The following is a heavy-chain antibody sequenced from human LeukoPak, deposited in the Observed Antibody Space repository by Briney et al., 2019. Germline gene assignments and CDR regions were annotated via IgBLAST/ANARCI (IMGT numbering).Heavy chain of an antibody. CDR1: GFTFSSYE. J-gene: IGHJ3*02. Sequence: GGSLRLSCAASGFTFSSYEMNWVRQAPGKGLEWVSSISSSSSYIYYADSVKGRFTISRDNAKNSLYLQMNRLRAEDTAVYYCARGRLYSSGWYGAFDIWGQGTMVTVSS. D-gene: IGHD6-19*01. CDR3: ARGRLYSSGWYGAFDI. CDR2: ISSSSSYI. V-gene: IGHV3-21*01.